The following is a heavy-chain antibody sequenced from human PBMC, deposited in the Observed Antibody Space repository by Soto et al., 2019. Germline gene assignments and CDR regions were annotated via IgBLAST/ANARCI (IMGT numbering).Heavy chain of an antibody. CDR2: IKQDGSEK. J-gene: IGHJ6*02. Sequence: PGGSLRLCCAASGFTFSSYWMSWVRQAPGKGLEWVANIKQDGSEKYYVDSVKGRFTISRDNAKNSLYLQMNSLRAEDTAVYYCARDAGFGYYYGMDVWGQGTTVTVSS. CDR1: GFTFSSYW. D-gene: IGHD3-10*01. CDR3: ARDAGFGYYYGMDV. V-gene: IGHV3-7*01.